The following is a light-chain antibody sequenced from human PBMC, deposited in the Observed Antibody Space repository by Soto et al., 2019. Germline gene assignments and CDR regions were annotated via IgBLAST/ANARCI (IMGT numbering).Light chain of an antibody. CDR3: AAWDDSLNGVV. Sequence: QSMLTQPPSASGTPGQRVTISCSGSTSNIGSNAVNWYRQLPGTAPKLFIYTNIQRPSGVPDRFSGSKSGTSASLAISGLQSEDEADYYCAAWDDSLNGVVFGGGTKLTVL. V-gene: IGLV1-44*01. CDR2: TNI. CDR1: TSNIGSNA. J-gene: IGLJ3*02.